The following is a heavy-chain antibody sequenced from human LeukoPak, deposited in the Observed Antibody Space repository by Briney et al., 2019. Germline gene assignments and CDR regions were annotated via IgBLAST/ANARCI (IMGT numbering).Heavy chain of an antibody. D-gene: IGHD6-19*01. J-gene: IGHJ4*02. CDR1: GVSTTNGIYY. V-gene: IGHV4-39*01. CDR2: VHNVGST. Sequence: KTSETLSLTCTVSGVSTTNGIYYLAWIRQSPGKGLEWTGSVHNVGSTYYNLSLRSRVTMSIDTSKNQFSLRLNSVTAADTAVYYCARHAEYNSGWHFYLDHWGQGILVTVSS. CDR3: ARHAEYNSGWHFYLDH.